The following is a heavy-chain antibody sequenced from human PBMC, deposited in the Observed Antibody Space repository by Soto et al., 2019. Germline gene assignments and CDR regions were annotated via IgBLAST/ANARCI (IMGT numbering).Heavy chain of an antibody. D-gene: IGHD2-2*01. CDR1: GGSISSGGYY. Sequence: SETLSLTCTVSGGSISSGGYYWSWIRQHPGKGLEWIGYIYYSGSTYYNPSLKSRVTISVDTSKNQFSLKLSSVTAADTAVYYCARAGYCSSTSCYYFDYWGQGTLVTVSS. CDR2: IYYSGST. J-gene: IGHJ4*02. CDR3: ARAGYCSSTSCYYFDY. V-gene: IGHV4-31*03.